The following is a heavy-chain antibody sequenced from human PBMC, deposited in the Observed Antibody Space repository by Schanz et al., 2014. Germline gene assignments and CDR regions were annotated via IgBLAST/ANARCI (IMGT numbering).Heavy chain of an antibody. J-gene: IGHJ4*02. CDR1: GFSLNTYG. D-gene: IGHD4-17*01. V-gene: IGHV3-33*01. CDR2: IWNNGVTK. CDR3: ARRRFDYGDVDY. Sequence: QAQLMESGGGVVQPGTSLILSCSVSGFSLNTYGIHWFRQPAGKGLEWVAVIWNNGVTKYYADSVRGRFTISRDRFQITLYLRMGSLRAEDTSVCYSARRRFDYGDVDYWGQGTLXTVSS.